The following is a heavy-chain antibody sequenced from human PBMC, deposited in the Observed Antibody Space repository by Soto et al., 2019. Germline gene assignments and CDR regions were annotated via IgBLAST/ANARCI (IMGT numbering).Heavy chain of an antibody. V-gene: IGHV4-59*08. D-gene: IGHD3-3*02. J-gene: IGHJ4*02. CDR2: IHYTGST. Sequence: QVQLQESGPGLVMPSETLSLTCTVSGASFSDYYWSWIRQSPGTGLEWMGYIHYTGSTNYNPSLKSRVTISVDTSKSQFSLKVNSVTAADTAVYYCARLLSPVDQFFDYWGQGTLVTVSS. CDR3: ARLLSPVDQFFDY. CDR1: GASFSDYY.